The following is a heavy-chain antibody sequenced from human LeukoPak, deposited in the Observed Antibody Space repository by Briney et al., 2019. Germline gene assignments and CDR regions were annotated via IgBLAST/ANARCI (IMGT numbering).Heavy chain of an antibody. CDR2: IYSGGST. D-gene: IGHD3-9*01. CDR3: ARERYGAFDI. Sequence: GGSLRLSCAASGFTISSNYMSWVRQAPGKGLEWVSVIYSGGSTYYADSVKGRFTISRHNSKNTLYLQMNSLTAADTAVYYCARERYGAFDIWGQGTMVTVSS. J-gene: IGHJ3*02. V-gene: IGHV3-53*04. CDR1: GFTISSNY.